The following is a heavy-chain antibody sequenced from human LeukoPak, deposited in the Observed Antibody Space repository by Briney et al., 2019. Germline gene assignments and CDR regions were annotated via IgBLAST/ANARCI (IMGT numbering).Heavy chain of an antibody. CDR2: IHYSGNT. CDR3: ATYTEDYSGPAFAP. V-gene: IGHV4-39*07. CDR1: GGSISSSIHY. D-gene: IGHD3-16*01. Sequence: SETLSLTCTVSGGSISSSIHYWGWVRQSPRKGLEWIGTIHYSGNTYYNPSLRSRLTISLDTSNNQTSLKLSSVTAADTAVYYCATYTEDYSGPAFAPWGQGTLAIVSS. J-gene: IGHJ5*02.